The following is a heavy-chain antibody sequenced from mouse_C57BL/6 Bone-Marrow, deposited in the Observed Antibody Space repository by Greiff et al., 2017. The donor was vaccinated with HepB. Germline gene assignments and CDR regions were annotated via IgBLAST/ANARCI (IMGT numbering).Heavy chain of an antibody. CDR1: GFTFSDYG. CDR3: ARTTYSYYFDY. D-gene: IGHD2-12*01. Sequence: EVQVVESGGGLVKPGGSLKVSCAASGFTFSDYGMHWVRQAPEKGLEWVAYISSGSSTIYYADTVKGRVTISRDNAKNTMFLHMTSLRSEDTAMYYCARTTYSYYFDYWGQGTTLTVSS. J-gene: IGHJ2*01. CDR2: ISSGSSTI. V-gene: IGHV5-17*01.